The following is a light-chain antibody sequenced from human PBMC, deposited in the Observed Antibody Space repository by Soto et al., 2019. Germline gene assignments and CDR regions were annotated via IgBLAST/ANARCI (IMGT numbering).Light chain of an antibody. CDR3: KQRSNWPSVT. Sequence: PGERATLSCRASQSVSSSYLAWYQQKPGQSPRLLIYGASSRATGIPDRFSGSGSETDFTLTISSLEPEDSAVYYCKQRSNWPSVTNGGGTKVDIK. CDR2: GAS. J-gene: IGKJ4*02. V-gene: IGKV3D-20*02. CDR1: QSVSSSY.